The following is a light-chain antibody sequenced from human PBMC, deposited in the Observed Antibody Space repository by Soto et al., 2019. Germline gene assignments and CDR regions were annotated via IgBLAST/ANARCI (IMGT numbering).Light chain of an antibody. CDR1: SSNIGRNT. CDR3: AAWDDSLNGYV. Sequence: QSVLTQPPSASGTPGQRVTISCSGSSSNIGRNTVNWYQQLPGTAPKLLIYSNNQRPSGVPDRFSGSKSGTSASLAISGLQSEEEADYYCAAWDDSLNGYVFGTGTKLTVL. CDR2: SNN. V-gene: IGLV1-44*01. J-gene: IGLJ1*01.